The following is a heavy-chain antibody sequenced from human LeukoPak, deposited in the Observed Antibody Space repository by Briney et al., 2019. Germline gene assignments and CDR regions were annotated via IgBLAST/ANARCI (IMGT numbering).Heavy chain of an antibody. D-gene: IGHD2-15*01. J-gene: IGHJ4*02. CDR1: DDSISSHD. Sequence: SETLSLTCTDSDDSISSHDWNWIRQPQGKGLEWIGYIYYSRSANYNPSLKSRVTISLDTSKNQFSLRLNSVTAADTAVYFCARSGLCSGGSCYATGLFDYWGQGTLVTVSS. CDR3: ARSGLCSGGSCYATGLFDY. V-gene: IGHV4-59*08. CDR2: IYYSRSA.